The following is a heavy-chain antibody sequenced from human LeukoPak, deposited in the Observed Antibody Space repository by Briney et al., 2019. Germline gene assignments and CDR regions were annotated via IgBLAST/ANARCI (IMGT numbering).Heavy chain of an antibody. J-gene: IGHJ3*02. CDR2: IYYSGST. CDR1: GDSMGSYY. V-gene: IGHV4-59*01. CDR3: ARGGPNSSGYAADGFDM. Sequence: SETLSLTCTVSGDSMGSYYWSWIRLPPGEGLEWIGYIYYSGSTNYSPTLKSRVTISVDTSENQFSLKMSSVTAADTAIYYCARGGPNSSGYAADGFDMWGPGTPVTVSS. D-gene: IGHD3-22*01.